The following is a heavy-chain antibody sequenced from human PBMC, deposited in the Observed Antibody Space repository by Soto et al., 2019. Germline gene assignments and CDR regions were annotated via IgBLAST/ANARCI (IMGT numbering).Heavy chain of an antibody. J-gene: IGHJ4*02. D-gene: IGHD1-20*01. CDR1: GGSFSGYY. V-gene: IGHV4-34*01. CDR3: ARVGLGIFDY. CDR2: INHSGST. Sequence: QVQLQQWGAGLLKPSETLSLTCAVYGGSFSGYYWSWIRQPPGKGLEWIGEINHSGSTNYNPSLKXXVXIXEDTSKNQFALKLSSVTAADTAVYCCARVGLGIFDYWGQGTLVTVSS.